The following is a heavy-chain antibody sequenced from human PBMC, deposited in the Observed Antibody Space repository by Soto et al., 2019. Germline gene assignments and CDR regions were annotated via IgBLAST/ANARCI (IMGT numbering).Heavy chain of an antibody. Sequence: QVQLQESGPGLVKPSETLSLTCTVSGGSISSYYLSWIPQPPGKGLEWIGYIYYSGSTNYNPSLRSRVTRSVDTSKNQFSLKLSSVTAADTAVYYCARRYGTVFDYWGQGTLVTVSS. CDR3: ARRYGTVFDY. V-gene: IGHV4-59*01. CDR2: IYYSGST. D-gene: IGHD6-13*01. J-gene: IGHJ4*02. CDR1: GGSISSYY.